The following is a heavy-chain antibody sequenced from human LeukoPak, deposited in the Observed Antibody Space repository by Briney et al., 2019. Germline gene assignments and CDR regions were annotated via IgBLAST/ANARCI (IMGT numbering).Heavy chain of an antibody. CDR3: ARSSGAYRSFDY. Sequence: SETLSLTCTVSDGSISSYYWSWIRQPPGKGLEWIGYIYYSGTTDYNPSLKSRVTISVDTSNNQFSLKVSSVTAADTAVYYCARSSGAYRSFDYWGQGTLVPVSS. CDR2: IYYSGTT. D-gene: IGHD1-26*01. J-gene: IGHJ4*02. CDR1: DGSISSYY. V-gene: IGHV4-59*01.